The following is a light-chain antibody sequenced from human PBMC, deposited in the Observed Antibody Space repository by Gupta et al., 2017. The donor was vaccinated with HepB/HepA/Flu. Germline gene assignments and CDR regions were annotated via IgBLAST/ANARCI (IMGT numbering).Light chain of an antibody. CDR1: QNVRRN. J-gene: IGKJ4*01. CDR3: QQYNDWPLS. Sequence: EIVLTQSPGTLSLSPGERATLSCRASQNVRRNLAWYQQKPGQPPRLLMYVASTRASTVPARFSGTGSGTDFTLTISSLQSEDFGVYFCQQYNDWPLSFGGGIKVEIK. CDR2: VAS. V-gene: IGKV3-15*01.